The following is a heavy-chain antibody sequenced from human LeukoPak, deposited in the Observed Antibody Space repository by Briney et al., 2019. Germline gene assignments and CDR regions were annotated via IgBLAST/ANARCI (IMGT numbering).Heavy chain of an antibody. D-gene: IGHD1-14*01. CDR3: ARGGSGYRRDNYFDY. CDR1: GGTFSSYA. Sequence: SVKVSCKASGGTFSSYAISWVRQALGQGLEWMGGIIPIFGTANYAQKFQGRVTITADESTSTAYMELSSLRSEDTAVYYCARGGSGYRRDNYFDYWGQGTLVTVSS. J-gene: IGHJ4*02. V-gene: IGHV1-69*13. CDR2: IIPIFGTA.